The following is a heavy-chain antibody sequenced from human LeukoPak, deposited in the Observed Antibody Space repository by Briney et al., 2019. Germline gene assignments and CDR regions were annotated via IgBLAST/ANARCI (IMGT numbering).Heavy chain of an antibody. CDR1: GGPFSGYY. CDR3: ARDMTGYYDSSGYYYSRAFDI. Sequence: SETLSLTCAVYGGPFSGYYWSWIRQPPGKGLEWIGEIKHRGSTNYNPSLKSRVTISVDTSKNQFSLKLSSVTAADTAVYYCARDMTGYYDSSGYYYSRAFDIWGQGTMVTVSS. D-gene: IGHD3-22*01. CDR2: IKHRGST. J-gene: IGHJ3*02. V-gene: IGHV4-34*01.